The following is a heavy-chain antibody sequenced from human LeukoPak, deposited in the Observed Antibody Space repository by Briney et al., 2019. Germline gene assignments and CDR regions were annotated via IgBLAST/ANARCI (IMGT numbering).Heavy chain of an antibody. Sequence: SETLSLTCTVSGGSISGDYWSWIRQPPGKGLEWIGEINHSGSTNYNPSLKSRVTISVDTSKNQFSLKLSSVTAADTAVYYCARGRVVDYWGQGTLVTVSS. CDR2: INHSGST. CDR3: ARGRVVDY. CDR1: GGSISGDY. J-gene: IGHJ4*02. V-gene: IGHV4-34*01.